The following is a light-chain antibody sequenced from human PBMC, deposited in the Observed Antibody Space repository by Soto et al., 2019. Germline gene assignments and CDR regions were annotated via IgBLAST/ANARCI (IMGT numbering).Light chain of an antibody. CDR2: GAS. J-gene: IGKJ2*01. CDR1: QSVSSN. V-gene: IGKV3-15*01. Sequence: EIVMTQSPATLSVSPGERATLSCRASQSVSSNLAWYQQKPGQAPRLLIYGASTRATGIPARFSGSGSGTEFTLTICSLQSEDFAVYSCQQYNKWPPYTFGQGTKLEIK. CDR3: QQYNKWPPYT.